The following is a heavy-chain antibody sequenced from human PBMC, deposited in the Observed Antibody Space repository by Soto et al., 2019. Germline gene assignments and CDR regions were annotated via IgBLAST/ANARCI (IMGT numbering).Heavy chain of an antibody. D-gene: IGHD3-3*01. J-gene: IGHJ5*02. CDR2: ISHDGSET. V-gene: IGHV3-30*18. CDR3: AKLVGGVKAIGAPGDWLDP. CDR1: GFMFSGYG. Sequence: QVQLVESGGGVVQPGDSLRLSCAASGFMFSGYGMHWIRQAPGKGLEWVAVISHDGSETYYGDSVKGRCTVSRDNSNNTLFLQIDRLRAEDTAVYYCAKLVGGVKAIGAPGDWLDPWGQGTLVTVSS.